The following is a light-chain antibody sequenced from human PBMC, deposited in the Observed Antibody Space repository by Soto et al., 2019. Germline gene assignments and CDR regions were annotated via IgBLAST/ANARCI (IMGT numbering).Light chain of an antibody. CDR1: QTISSW. CDR2: KAS. Sequence: DIQMTQSPSTLSGSVGDRVTITCRASQTISSWLAWYQQKPGKAPKLLIYKASTLKSGVPSRFSGSGSGTEFTLTISSLQPDDFATHYCQHYTRYSEASGQRTKVDTK. CDR3: QHYTRYSEA. J-gene: IGKJ1*01. V-gene: IGKV1-5*03.